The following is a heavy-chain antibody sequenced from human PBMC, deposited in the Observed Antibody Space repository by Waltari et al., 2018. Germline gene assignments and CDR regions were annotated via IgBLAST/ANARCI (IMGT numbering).Heavy chain of an antibody. Sequence: QLQLQESGPGLVKPSETLSLTYTVSGGSISSSSYYWGWIRQPPGKGLECIGSIYYSGSTYYNPSLKTRVPISVDTSKNQFSLKLSPVTAADTAVYSCARDNRGSTSCFLPWVQGTLVTVSS. CDR3: ARDNRGSTSCFLP. CDR2: IYYSGST. J-gene: IGHJ5*02. D-gene: IGHD2-2*01. CDR1: GGSISSSSYY. V-gene: IGHV4-39*07.